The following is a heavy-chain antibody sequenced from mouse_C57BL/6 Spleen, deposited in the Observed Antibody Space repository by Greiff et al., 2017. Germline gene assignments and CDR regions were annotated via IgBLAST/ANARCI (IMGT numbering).Heavy chain of an antibody. J-gene: IGHJ4*01. CDR1: GYTFTDYY. V-gene: IGHV1-26*01. D-gene: IGHD1-1*01. Sequence: EVQLQQSGPELVKPGASVKISCKASGYTFTDYYMNWVKQSHGKSLEWIGDINPNNGGTSYNQKFKGKATLTVDKSSSTAYMELRSLTSEDSAVYYCAREGYYGSIYAMDYWGQGTSVTVSS. CDR2: INPNNGGT. CDR3: AREGYYGSIYAMDY.